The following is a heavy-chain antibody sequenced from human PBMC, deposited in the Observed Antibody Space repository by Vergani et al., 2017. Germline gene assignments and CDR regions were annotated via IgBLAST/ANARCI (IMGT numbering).Heavy chain of an antibody. CDR1: GGSISSYY. Sequence: QVQLQESGPGLVKPSETLSLTCTVSGGSISSYYWSWIRQPPGKGLEWIGYIYYSGSTNYNPSLKSRVTISVDTSKNQFSLKLSAVTAADTAVYYCARGEKSYYYDSSGYYSKTERKRGAFDIWGQGTMVTVSS. V-gene: IGHV4-59*12. J-gene: IGHJ3*02. CDR2: IYYSGST. CDR3: ARGEKSYYYDSSGYYSKTERKRGAFDI. D-gene: IGHD3-22*01.